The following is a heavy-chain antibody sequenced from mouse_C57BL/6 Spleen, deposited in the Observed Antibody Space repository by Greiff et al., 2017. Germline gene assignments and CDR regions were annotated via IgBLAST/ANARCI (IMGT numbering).Heavy chain of an antibody. CDR3: GREGRSPWAMDY. CDR2: ISDGGSYT. D-gene: IGHD3-3*01. J-gene: IGHJ4*01. CDR1: GFTFSSYA. V-gene: IGHV5-4*01. Sequence: EVQLVESGAGLVKPGGSLKLSCAASGFTFSSYAMSWVRQTPDKRLEWVATISDGGSYTYYPDKVKGRFTISKDNAKTNLYLQMSHLKSEDTALYYGGREGRSPWAMDYWGQGTSVTVSS.